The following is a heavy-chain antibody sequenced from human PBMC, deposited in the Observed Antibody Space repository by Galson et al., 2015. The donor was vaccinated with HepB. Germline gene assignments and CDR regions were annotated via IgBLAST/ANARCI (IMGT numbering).Heavy chain of an antibody. CDR3: ASDRGDWHKQLEVAFDI. J-gene: IGHJ3*02. Sequence: SVKVSCKASGGTYSSYAISWMREAPGQGLEWMGGIIPIFGTANYAQKFQGRVTITAGESTSTAYMELSSLRSEDTAVYYCASDRGDWHKQLEVAFDIWGQGTMVTVSS. CDR1: GGTYSSYA. V-gene: IGHV1-69*13. D-gene: IGHD6-6*01. CDR2: IIPIFGTA.